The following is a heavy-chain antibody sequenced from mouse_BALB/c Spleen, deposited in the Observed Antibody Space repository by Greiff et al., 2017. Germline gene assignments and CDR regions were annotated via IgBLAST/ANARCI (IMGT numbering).Heavy chain of an antibody. CDR2: ISYSGST. Sequence: ESGPGLVKPSQSLSLTCTVTGYSITSDYAWNWIRQFPGNKLEWMGYISYSGSTSYNPSLKSRISITRDTSKNQFFLQLNSVTTEDTATYYCARSHYYGSGNYWGQGTTLTVSS. D-gene: IGHD1-1*01. CDR1: GYSITSDYA. V-gene: IGHV3-2*02. CDR3: ARSHYYGSGNY. J-gene: IGHJ2*01.